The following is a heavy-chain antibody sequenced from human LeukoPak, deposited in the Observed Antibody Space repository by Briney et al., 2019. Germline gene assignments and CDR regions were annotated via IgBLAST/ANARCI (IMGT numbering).Heavy chain of an antibody. J-gene: IGHJ4*02. Sequence: SETLSLTCAVYGGSFSGYYWSWIRQPPGKGLEWIGEINHSGSTNYNPSLKSRVTISVDTSKNQFSLKLSSVTAADTAVYYCARGKTPSKSKIYYFDYWGRGTLVTVSS. CDR3: ARGKTPSKSKIYYFDY. CDR2: INHSGST. V-gene: IGHV4-34*01. D-gene: IGHD2-15*01. CDR1: GGSFSGYY.